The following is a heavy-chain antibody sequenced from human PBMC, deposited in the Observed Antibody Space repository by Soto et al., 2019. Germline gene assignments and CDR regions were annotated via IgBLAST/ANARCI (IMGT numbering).Heavy chain of an antibody. CDR1: GDSIIGTHW. D-gene: IGHD2-15*01. J-gene: IGHJ6*02. CDR2: THHSRGT. Sequence: SETLSLTCAVSGDSIIGTHWWCWVRRPPGKGLEFIGETHHSRGTNYNPSLRSRVTMSLDKSKNQLSLILYSVTAADTGVYYCARDQVVVVAERLYCDGMDGWGQGTTVPVSS. CDR3: ARDQVVVVAERLYCDGMDG. V-gene: IGHV4-4*02.